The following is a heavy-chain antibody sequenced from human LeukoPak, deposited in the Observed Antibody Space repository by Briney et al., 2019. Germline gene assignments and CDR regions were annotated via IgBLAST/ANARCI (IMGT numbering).Heavy chain of an antibody. CDR3: ARRSGYELDY. D-gene: IGHD5-12*01. Sequence: PSETLSLTCTVSGGSISSSSYYWGWIRQPPGKGLEWIGSIYYSGSTYYNPSLKSRVTISVDTSKNQFSLKLSSVTAADTAVYYCARRSGYELDYWGQGTLVTVSS. V-gene: IGHV4-39*01. J-gene: IGHJ4*02. CDR2: IYYSGST. CDR1: GGSISSSSYY.